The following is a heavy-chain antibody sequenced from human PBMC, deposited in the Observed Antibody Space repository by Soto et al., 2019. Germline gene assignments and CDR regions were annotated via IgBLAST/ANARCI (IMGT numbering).Heavy chain of an antibody. Sequence: LSLTCSVSGGSISGSYWSWIRQSPGKGLEWLGYVYYTGSTNYSPSLRGRVSISVDTSKNEFSLRLSSVTAADTAVYFCARSVAVPGAHIDYWGQGTQVT. D-gene: IGHD6-19*01. CDR3: ARSVAVPGAHIDY. J-gene: IGHJ4*02. V-gene: IGHV4-59*01. CDR1: GGSISGSY. CDR2: VYYTGST.